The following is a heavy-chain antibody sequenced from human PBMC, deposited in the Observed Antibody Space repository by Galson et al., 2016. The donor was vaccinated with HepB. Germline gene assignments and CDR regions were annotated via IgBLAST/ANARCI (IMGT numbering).Heavy chain of an antibody. CDR2: LSANSGAT. CDR1: GDTFTGYY. D-gene: IGHD6-25*01. J-gene: IGHJ3*02. V-gene: IGHV1-2*04. CDR3: ATSTGYRSGWGAFDI. Sequence: SVEVSCKASGDTFTGYYIHWVRQAPGQGLEWMAWLSANSGATNYAQKFQGWVTMTRDTSISTAYMELTSLTSDATAIYYCATSTGYRSGWGAFDIWGQGTMVTVSS.